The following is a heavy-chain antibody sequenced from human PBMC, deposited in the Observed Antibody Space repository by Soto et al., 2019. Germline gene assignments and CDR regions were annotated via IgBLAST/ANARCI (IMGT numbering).Heavy chain of an antibody. D-gene: IGHD2-15*01. J-gene: IGHJ4*02. CDR1: GFTFSDYY. CDR3: TRQGGYCGGGSCYAFNDY. CDR2: VRSKANNYAT. V-gene: IGHV3-73*01. Sequence: PGGSLRLSCAASGFTFSDYYMSWIRQAPGEGLEWVGRVRSKANNYATAYGASVEGRFTISRDDSKNTAYLQMNSLKTEDTAVYFCTRQGGYCGGGSCYAFNDYWGQGTLVTVSS.